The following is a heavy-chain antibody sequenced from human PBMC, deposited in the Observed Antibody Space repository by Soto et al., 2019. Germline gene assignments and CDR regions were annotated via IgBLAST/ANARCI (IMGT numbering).Heavy chain of an antibody. J-gene: IGHJ4*02. CDR3: AKGGRQWLVTSDFNY. V-gene: IGHV3-30*18. Sequence: PGKGLEWVAVVSHDGRNTHYADSVKGRFTISRDSSKNTVSLEMTSLRAEDTAVYYCAKGGRQWLVTSDFNYWGQGALVTVSS. CDR2: VSHDGRNT. D-gene: IGHD6-19*01.